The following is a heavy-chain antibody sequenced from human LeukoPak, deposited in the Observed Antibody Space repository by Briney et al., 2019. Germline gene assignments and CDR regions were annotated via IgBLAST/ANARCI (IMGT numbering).Heavy chain of an antibody. V-gene: IGHV3-23*01. D-gene: IGHD3-10*01. Sequence: GGSLRLSCAASGFTFSSYSMSWVRQAPGKGLEWVSSITGSGGNTYYADFVKGRFTISRDNSETTVYLQMNSLRAEDTAVYYCAKGLGSYYGSGSYYNGGDLFDYWGQGTLVTVSS. CDR2: ITGSGGNT. CDR1: GFTFSSYS. CDR3: AKGLGSYYGSGSYYNGGDLFDY. J-gene: IGHJ4*02.